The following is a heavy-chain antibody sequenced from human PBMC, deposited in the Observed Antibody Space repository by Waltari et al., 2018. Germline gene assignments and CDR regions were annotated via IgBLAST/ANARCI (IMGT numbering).Heavy chain of an antibody. V-gene: IGHV3-30*18. J-gene: IGHJ4*02. CDR3: AKDQEHY. D-gene: IGHD1-26*01. CDR1: GFTFSSYG. Sequence: QVQLVESGGGVVQPGRSLRLSCAASGFTFSSYGMHWVRQAPGKGLEWVAVISYDGSNKYYADSVKGRFTISRDNSKNTLYLQMNSLRAEDAAVYYCAKDQEHYWGQGTLVTVSS. CDR2: ISYDGSNK.